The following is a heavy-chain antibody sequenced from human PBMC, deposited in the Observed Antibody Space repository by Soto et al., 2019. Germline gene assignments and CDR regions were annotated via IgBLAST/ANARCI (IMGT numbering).Heavy chain of an antibody. CDR1: GFIFHLYA. J-gene: IGHJ4*02. D-gene: IGHD4-17*01. V-gene: IGHV3-23*01. CDR3: ATLMPYGDYY. Sequence: PGGSLRLSCAGSGFIFHLYAMSWVRQAPGKGLEWVSTLSFSSSNTYYADSVKGRFTISRDNSKNTLYLQMNSLRAEDTAVYYCATLMPYGDYYWGQGTLVTVSS. CDR2: LSFSSSNT.